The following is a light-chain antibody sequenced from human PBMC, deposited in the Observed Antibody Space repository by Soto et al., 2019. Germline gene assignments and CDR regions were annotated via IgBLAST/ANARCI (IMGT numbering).Light chain of an antibody. V-gene: IGKV3-15*01. CDR2: GAS. Sequence: EIVMTQSPSTLSVSPGERATLSCRASHSVSSNLAWYQQKPGQAPRLLIYGASTGATGIPARFSGSGSGTEFTLTISILQSEDFAVYYCQQYNDWPLTFGGGTKVDIK. CDR1: HSVSSN. J-gene: IGKJ4*01. CDR3: QQYNDWPLT.